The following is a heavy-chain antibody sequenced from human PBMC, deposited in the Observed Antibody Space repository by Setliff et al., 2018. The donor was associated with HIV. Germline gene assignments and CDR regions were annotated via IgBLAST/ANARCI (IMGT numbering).Heavy chain of an antibody. CDR2: ISSSSSYI. J-gene: IGHJ4*02. CDR1: GFTFSSYS. CDR3: ARAVHSGWYYFDY. Sequence: PGGSLRLSCAASGFTFSSYSMNWVRQAPGKGPEWVSSISSSSSYIYYADSLKGRLTISRDNAKNSLYLQMNSLRAEETAVYYCARAVHSGWYYFDYWGQGTLVTVSS. V-gene: IGHV3-21*01. D-gene: IGHD6-19*01.